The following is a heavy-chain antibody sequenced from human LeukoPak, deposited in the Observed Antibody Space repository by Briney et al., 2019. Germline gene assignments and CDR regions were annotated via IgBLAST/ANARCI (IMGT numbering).Heavy chain of an antibody. CDR2: IYYSGST. CDR1: GGSISSSSYY. CDR3: ARHDSVVTAIVDY. Sequence: SGSLCLSCTVSGGSISSSSYYGGWIRQPPGKGLEWIGSIYYSGSTYYNPSLKSRVTISVDTSKNQFSLKLSSVAAADTAVYYCARHDSVVTAIVDYWGQGTLVTVSS. D-gene: IGHD2-21*02. J-gene: IGHJ4*02. V-gene: IGHV4-39*01.